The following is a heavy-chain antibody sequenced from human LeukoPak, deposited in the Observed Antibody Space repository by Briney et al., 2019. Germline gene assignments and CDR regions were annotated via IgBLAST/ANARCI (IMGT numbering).Heavy chain of an antibody. CDR3: ARANHPTYYDSSGYYQDY. V-gene: IGHV3-74*01. Sequence: GGSLRLSCAASGFTFSSYWMHWVRQAPGKGLVWFSRTSSDGSGTSYADSVKGRFTISRDNAKNTLYLQMNSLRAEDTGVYYCARANHPTYYDSSGYYQDYWGQGTLVTVSS. D-gene: IGHD3-22*01. J-gene: IGHJ4*02. CDR1: GFTFSSYW. CDR2: TSSDGSGT.